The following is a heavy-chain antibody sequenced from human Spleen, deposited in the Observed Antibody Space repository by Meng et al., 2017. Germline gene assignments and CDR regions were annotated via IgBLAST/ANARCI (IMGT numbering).Heavy chain of an antibody. Sequence: GESLKISCEASGFSFSKYIMNWVRQAPGKGLEWVSCISSGSHYIYYSDSVKGRFTIARDNAKKSLYLQMNSLRAEDTAVYYCARDKIWEWPLDYWGQGTLVTVSS. V-gene: IGHV3-21*01. CDR2: ISSGSHYI. J-gene: IGHJ4*02. CDR1: GFSFSKYI. D-gene: IGHD3-3*01. CDR3: ARDKIWEWPLDY.